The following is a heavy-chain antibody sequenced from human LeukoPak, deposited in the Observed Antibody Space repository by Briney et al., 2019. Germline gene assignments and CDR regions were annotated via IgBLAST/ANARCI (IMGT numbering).Heavy chain of an antibody. D-gene: IGHD3-22*01. CDR1: GGSISSYY. CDR2: IYYSGRT. Sequence: PSETLSLTCTVSGGSISSYYWSWIRQPPGKGLEWIGYIYYSGRTNYNPSLKSRVTISVDTSKNQFSLKLSSVTAADTAVYYCARSRNYYDSSNFDYWGQGTLVTVSS. V-gene: IGHV4-59*01. CDR3: ARSRNYYDSSNFDY. J-gene: IGHJ4*02.